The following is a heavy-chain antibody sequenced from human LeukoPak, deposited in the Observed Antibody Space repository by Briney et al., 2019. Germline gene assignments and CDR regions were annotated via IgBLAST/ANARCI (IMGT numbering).Heavy chain of an antibody. V-gene: IGHV4-39*07. Sequence: PSKTLSLTCTVSGGSISSSNFYWGWIRQPPGKGLEWIGSIYYSGSTNYNPSLKSRVTMSVDTSKNQFSLKLSSVTAADTAVYYCARGPPYGGNSQIRDYWGQGTLVTVSS. J-gene: IGHJ4*02. CDR2: IYYSGST. D-gene: IGHD4-23*01. CDR1: GGSISSSNFY. CDR3: ARGPPYGGNSQIRDY.